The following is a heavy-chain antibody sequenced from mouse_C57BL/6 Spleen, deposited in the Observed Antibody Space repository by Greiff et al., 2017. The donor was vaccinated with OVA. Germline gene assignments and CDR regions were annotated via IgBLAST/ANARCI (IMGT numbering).Heavy chain of an antibody. J-gene: IGHJ1*03. V-gene: IGHV1-59*01. CDR2: IDPSDSYT. CDR3: AKSYGSSFHWYFDV. Sequence: QVQLQQPGAELVRPGTSVKLSCKASGYTFTSYWMHWVKQRPGQGLEWIGVIDPSDSYTNYNQKFKGKATLTVDTSSSTAYMQLSSLTSEDSAVYYCAKSYGSSFHWYFDVWGTGTTVTVSS. D-gene: IGHD1-1*01. CDR1: GYTFTSYW.